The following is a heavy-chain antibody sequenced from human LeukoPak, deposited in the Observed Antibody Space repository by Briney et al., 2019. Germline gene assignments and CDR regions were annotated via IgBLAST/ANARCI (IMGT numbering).Heavy chain of an antibody. CDR2: ISGSGGST. J-gene: IGHJ6*02. Sequence: SGGSLRLSCAASGFTFSSYAMSWVRQAPGKGLEWVSAISGSGGSTYYADSVKGRFTISRDNSKNTLYLQMNSLRAEDTAVYYCATPAQEMATIQDYYYGMDVWGQGTTVTVSS. V-gene: IGHV3-23*01. D-gene: IGHD5-24*01. CDR3: ATPAQEMATIQDYYYGMDV. CDR1: GFTFSSYA.